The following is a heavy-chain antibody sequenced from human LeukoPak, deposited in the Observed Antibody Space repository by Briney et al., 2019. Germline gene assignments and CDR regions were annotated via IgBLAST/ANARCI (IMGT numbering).Heavy chain of an antibody. CDR1: GYTFTCYY. J-gene: IGHJ5*02. CDR2: INPNSGGT. V-gene: IGHV1-2*04. D-gene: IGHD3-3*01. Sequence: ASVKVSCKASGYTFTCYYMHWVRQAPGQGLEWMGWINPNSGGTNYAQKFQGWVAMTRDTSISTAYMELSRLRSDDTAVYYCARGSGSDFLAGNWFDPWGQGTLVTVSS. CDR3: ARGSGSDFLAGNWFDP.